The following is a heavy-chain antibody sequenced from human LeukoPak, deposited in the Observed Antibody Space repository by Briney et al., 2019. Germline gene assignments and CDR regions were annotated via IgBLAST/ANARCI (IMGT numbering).Heavy chain of an antibody. Sequence: ASVKVSCKASGYTFTSYYMHWVRQAPGQGLEWMGIINPSGGSTSYAQKFQGRVTMTRDMSTSTVYMELSSLRSEDTAVYYCATTRRDSSSTDYYYYMDVWGKGTTVTVSS. CDR2: INPSGGST. CDR3: ATTRRDSSSTDYYYYMDV. CDR1: GYTFTSYY. J-gene: IGHJ6*03. V-gene: IGHV1-46*01. D-gene: IGHD6-13*01.